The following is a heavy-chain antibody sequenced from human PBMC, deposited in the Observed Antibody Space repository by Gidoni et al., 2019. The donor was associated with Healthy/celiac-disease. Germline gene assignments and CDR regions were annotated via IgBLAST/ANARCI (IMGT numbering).Heavy chain of an antibody. J-gene: IGHJ3*02. Sequence: EVQLLESGGGLVQPGGSLRLSCAASGFTFSSDAMSWVRQAPGKGLEWVSAISGSGGSTYYADSVKGRFTISRDNSKDTAVYYCAKDRRGSSSWDHDAFDIWGQGTMVTVSS. V-gene: IGHV3-23*01. CDR3: AFDI. D-gene: IGHD6-13*01. CDR2: ISGSGGST. CDR1: GFTFSSDA.